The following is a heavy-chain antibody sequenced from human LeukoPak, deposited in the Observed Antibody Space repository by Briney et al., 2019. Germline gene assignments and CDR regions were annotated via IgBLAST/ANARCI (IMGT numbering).Heavy chain of an antibody. J-gene: IGHJ6*02. Sequence: PGGSLRLSCAASGFTFSSYWMHWVRQAPGKGLVWVSRINSDGSSTSYADSVKGRFTISRDNAKNTLYLQMNSLRAEDTAVYYCARGAVEQLDPTDYYYGMDVWGQGTTVTVSS. CDR3: ARGAVEQLDPTDYYYGMDV. D-gene: IGHD6-6*01. CDR1: GFTFSSYW. CDR2: INSDGSST. V-gene: IGHV3-74*01.